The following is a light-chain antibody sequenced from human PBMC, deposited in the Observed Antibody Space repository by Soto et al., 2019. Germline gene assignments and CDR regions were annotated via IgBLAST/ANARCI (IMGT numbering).Light chain of an antibody. Sequence: EIVMTQYPATLSVSPEERATLSCRSSQRVINKLDRNQHKPGQAPRFLIYDTSSRANGIPDRFSGSGSVTAFALTISRLAPEDFGVYYCQHYGSSPVTFGPVTKSDI. CDR3: QHYGSSPVT. J-gene: IGKJ3*01. CDR1: QRVINK. CDR2: DTS. V-gene: IGKV3-20*01.